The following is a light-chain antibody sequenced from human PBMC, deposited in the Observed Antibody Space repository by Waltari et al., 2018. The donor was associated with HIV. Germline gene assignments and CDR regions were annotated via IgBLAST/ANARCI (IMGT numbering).Light chain of an antibody. J-gene: IGLJ2*01. V-gene: IGLV2-14*01. CDR2: EVS. CDR3: SSHTTKKILV. Sequence: QSALTQPASVSGSLGQLITISCTGTSSDVGSYYYLLWYQQNTSKAPKLIIFEVSNRPSGISHHFSGSKSDNTASLTISGLQPEDDADYYCSSHTTKKILVFGGGTKVTVL. CDR1: SSDVGSYYY.